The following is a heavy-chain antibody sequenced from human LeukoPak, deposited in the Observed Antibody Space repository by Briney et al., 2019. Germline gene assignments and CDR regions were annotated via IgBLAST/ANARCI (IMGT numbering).Heavy chain of an antibody. CDR1: GGSISSYY. V-gene: IGHV4-59*01. J-gene: IGHJ3*02. Sequence: PSETLSLTCTVSGGSISSYYWSWIRQPPGKGLEWIGYIYYSGSTNYNPSLKSRVTISVDTSKNQFSLKLSSVTAADTAVYYCARGFRSRITIFGVASDAFDIWGQGTMVTVSS. D-gene: IGHD3-3*01. CDR3: ARGFRSRITIFGVASDAFDI. CDR2: IYYSGST.